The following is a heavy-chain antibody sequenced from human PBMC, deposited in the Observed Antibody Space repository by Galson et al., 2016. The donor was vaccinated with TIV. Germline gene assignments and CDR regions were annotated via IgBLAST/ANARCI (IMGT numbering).Heavy chain of an antibody. CDR2: ISSNCVYL. CDR1: GFSFHDYG. Sequence: SLRLSCAASGFSFHDYGMHWVRQAPGKGLEWVSGISSNCVYLGYANSVRGRFTISRDNAKSYLFLQMNSLRPEDTASYYCVKARGDGYGSPQDYYYGIDAGGQGTSVIVSS. CDR3: VKARGDGYGSPQDYYYGIDA. V-gene: IGHV3-9*01. D-gene: IGHD5-24*01. J-gene: IGHJ6*02.